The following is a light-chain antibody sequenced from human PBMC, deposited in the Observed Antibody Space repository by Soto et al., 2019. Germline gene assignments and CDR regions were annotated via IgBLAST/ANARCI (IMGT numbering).Light chain of an antibody. CDR1: QSVTSN. J-gene: IGKJ2*01. CDR2: GVS. CDR3: QQYDSWPYT. V-gene: IGKV3-15*01. Sequence: EVLLTQSPATLSVSPGERATLSCRASQSVTSNLAWYQQIPGRAPRLLIHGVSTRATGIPARFSGRGSGTGFTLTISSLHSEDSAVYYCQQYDSWPYTFGQGTKLEIK.